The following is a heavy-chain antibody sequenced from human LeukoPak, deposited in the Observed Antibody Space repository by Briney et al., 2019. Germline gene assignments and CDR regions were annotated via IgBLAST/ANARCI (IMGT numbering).Heavy chain of an antibody. CDR3: AKKGDNIAAAGTLDY. Sequence: QPGGSLTLSCAASGFTFSSYAMSWVRQAPGKGLEWVSAISGSGGDTYYADSVKGRFTISRDNSKNTLYLQMNSLRAEDTAVYYCAKKGDNIAAAGTLDYWGQGTLVTVSS. V-gene: IGHV3-23*01. CDR2: ISGSGGDT. CDR1: GFTFSSYA. D-gene: IGHD6-13*01. J-gene: IGHJ4*02.